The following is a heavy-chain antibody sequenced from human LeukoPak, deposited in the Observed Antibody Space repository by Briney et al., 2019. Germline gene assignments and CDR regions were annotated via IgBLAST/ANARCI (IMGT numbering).Heavy chain of an antibody. Sequence: RASVKVSCKASGYTFTSYGISWVRQAPGQGLEWMGWISAYNGNTNYAQKLQGRVTMTTDTSTSTAYMELRSLRSDDTAVYYCAVYSPTHSSSWYRLFDYWGQGTLVTVSS. D-gene: IGHD6-13*01. CDR1: GYTFTSYG. V-gene: IGHV1-18*01. CDR3: AVYSPTHSSSWYRLFDY. J-gene: IGHJ4*02. CDR2: ISAYNGNT.